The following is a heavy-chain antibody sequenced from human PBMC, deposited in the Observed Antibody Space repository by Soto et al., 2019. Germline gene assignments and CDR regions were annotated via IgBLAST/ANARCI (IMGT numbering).Heavy chain of an antibody. CDR1: GYSFTDYH. Sequence: SSVKVSCKASGYSFTDYHIHWVRQAPGQGLEWLGRINPKSGGTSTAQKFQGWVTMTTDTSISTASMELTRLTSDDTAIYYCARGDSTDCSNGVCPFFHNHDLDVWG. CDR3: ARGDSTDCSNGVCPFFHNHDLDV. V-gene: IGHV1-2*04. CDR2: INPKSGGT. D-gene: IGHD2-8*01. J-gene: IGHJ6*02.